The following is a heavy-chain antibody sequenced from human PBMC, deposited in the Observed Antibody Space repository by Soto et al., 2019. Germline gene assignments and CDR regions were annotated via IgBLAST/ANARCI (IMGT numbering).Heavy chain of an antibody. Sequence: GGSLRLSSVASRFSFDDYAMHWVRHAPGKGLEWVSGLTWNGDTIHYADSVKGRFTISRDNAKNSLYLQMNSLRTEDTAFYYCAKVRFWQASLYREDAFDIWGQGTMVTVS. CDR2: LTWNGDTI. J-gene: IGHJ3*02. CDR3: AKVRFWQASLYREDAFDI. V-gene: IGHV3-9*01. CDR1: RFSFDDYA. D-gene: IGHD3-16*02.